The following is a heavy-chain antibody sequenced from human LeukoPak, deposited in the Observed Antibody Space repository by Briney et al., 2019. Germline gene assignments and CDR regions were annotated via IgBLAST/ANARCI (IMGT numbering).Heavy chain of an antibody. CDR3: AKDVPAGYFDS. CDR2: IIPILGIA. D-gene: IGHD2-2*01. J-gene: IGHJ4*02. Sequence: SVKVSCKASGGTFSSYAISWVRQAPGQGLEWMGRIIPILGIANYAQKFQGRVTITADKSTSTAYMELSSLRSEDTAVYYCAKDVPAGYFDSWGQGTLVTVSS. CDR1: GGTFSSYA. V-gene: IGHV1-69*04.